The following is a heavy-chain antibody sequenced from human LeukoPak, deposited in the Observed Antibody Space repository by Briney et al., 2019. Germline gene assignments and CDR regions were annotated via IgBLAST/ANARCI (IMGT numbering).Heavy chain of an antibody. D-gene: IGHD3-10*01. V-gene: IGHV4-39*01. CDR2: IYYSGST. CDR3: ARRNYGSETFDP. Sequence: SGAPSLTRTVPGGSLRSSMYYWGWVRLPPREGLGWIGSIYYSGSTYYNPSLKSRVTISVDTSKNQFSLKLSSVTAADTAVYYCARRNYGSETFDPWGQGTLVTVSS. CDR1: GGSLRSSMYY. J-gene: IGHJ5*02.